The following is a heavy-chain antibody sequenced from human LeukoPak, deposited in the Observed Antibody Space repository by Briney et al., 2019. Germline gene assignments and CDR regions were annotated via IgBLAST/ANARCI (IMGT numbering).Heavy chain of an antibody. V-gene: IGHV3-23*01. J-gene: IGHJ6*02. Sequence: GGSLRLSCAASRVTFSGYAMSWVRQAPGKGLEWVSAISGSGGSTYYADSVKGRFTTSRDNSKNTLYLQMNSLRAEDTAVYYCAKGTGTTKGFFYYAMDVWGQGTTVTVSS. CDR1: RVTFSGYA. D-gene: IGHD1-1*01. CDR3: AKGTGTTKGFFYYAMDV. CDR2: ISGSGGST.